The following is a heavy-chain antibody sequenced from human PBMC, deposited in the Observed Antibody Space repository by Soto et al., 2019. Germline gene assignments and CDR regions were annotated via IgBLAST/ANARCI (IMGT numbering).Heavy chain of an antibody. CDR3: ARDLRHIGSGSPFDP. Sequence: ASVKVSCKASGYTFTSYGISWVRQAPGQGLEWMGWISAYNGNTNYAQKLQGRVTMTTDTSTSTAYMELRSLRSDDTAVYYCARDLRHIGSGSPFDPWGQGTLVTVSS. CDR2: ISAYNGNT. CDR1: GYTFTSYG. V-gene: IGHV1-18*01. J-gene: IGHJ5*02. D-gene: IGHD3-10*01.